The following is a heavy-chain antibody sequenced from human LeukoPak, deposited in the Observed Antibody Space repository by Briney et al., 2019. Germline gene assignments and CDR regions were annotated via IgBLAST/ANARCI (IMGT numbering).Heavy chain of an antibody. Sequence: GGSLRLSCGVSGVPVSYAWMGWVRQDPGKGLEWIGRIKSKSNGGTTDYAAPVKGRFTISRDESKNTLYLQMNSLKTEDTAVYFCTTDHTYYYGSKIWGQGTLVTVSS. D-gene: IGHD3-10*01. V-gene: IGHV3-15*01. J-gene: IGHJ1*01. CDR2: IKSKSNGGTT. CDR3: TTDHTYYYGSKI. CDR1: GVPVSYAW.